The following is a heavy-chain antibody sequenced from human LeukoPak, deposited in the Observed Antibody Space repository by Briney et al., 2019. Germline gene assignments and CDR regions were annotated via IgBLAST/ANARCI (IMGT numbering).Heavy chain of an antibody. D-gene: IGHD3-10*01. Sequence: SSETLSLTCTVSGGSISSYYWSWIRQPPGKGLEWIGYIYYSGSTNYNPSLKSRVTISVDTSKNQFSLKLSSVTAADTAVYYCARDYYGSGRAIVFDIWAQGTMVTVSS. V-gene: IGHV4-59*01. CDR1: GGSISSYY. CDR3: ARDYYGSGRAIVFDI. J-gene: IGHJ3*02. CDR2: IYYSGST.